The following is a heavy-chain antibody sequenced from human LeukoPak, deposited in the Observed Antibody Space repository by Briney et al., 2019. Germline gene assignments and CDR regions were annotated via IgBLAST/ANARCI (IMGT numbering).Heavy chain of an antibody. Sequence: GGSLRLSCAASGFTFSSYSMNWVRQAPGKGLEWVSSTSSSSSYIYYADSVKGRFTISRDNSKNTLYLQVNSLRAEDTAAYYCAKALDYWYFDYWGQGTLVTVSS. CDR2: TSSSSSYI. D-gene: IGHD2/OR15-2a*01. V-gene: IGHV3-21*04. CDR1: GFTFSSYS. CDR3: AKALDYWYFDY. J-gene: IGHJ4*02.